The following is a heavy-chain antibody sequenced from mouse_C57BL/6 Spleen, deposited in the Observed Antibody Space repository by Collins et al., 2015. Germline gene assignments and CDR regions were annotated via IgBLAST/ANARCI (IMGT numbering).Heavy chain of an antibody. V-gene: IGHV1-58*01. D-gene: IGHD1-1*01. CDR3: AIYYYGSRRRYFDV. CDR1: GYTFTSYG. J-gene: IGHJ1*03. Sequence: EVQLQQSGAELVRPGSSVKMSCKTSGYTFTSYGINWVKQRPGQGLEWIGYIYIGNGYTEYNEKFKGKATLTSDTSSSTAYMQLSSLTSEDSAIYFRAIYYYGSRRRYFDVWGTGTTVTVSS. CDR2: IYIGNGYT.